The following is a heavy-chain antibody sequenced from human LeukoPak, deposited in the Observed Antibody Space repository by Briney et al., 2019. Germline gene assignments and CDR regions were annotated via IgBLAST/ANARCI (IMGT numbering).Heavy chain of an antibody. Sequence: PSETLSLTCTVSGGSISSYYWSWIRQPPGKGLEWIGYIYTSGSTNYNPSLKSRVTISVDTSKNQFSLKLSSVTAADTAVYYCARLRQQQLVSGNYYYYGMDVWGQGTTVTVSS. V-gene: IGHV4-4*09. CDR1: GGSISSYY. J-gene: IGHJ6*02. CDR3: ARLRQQQLVSGNYYYYGMDV. CDR2: IYTSGST. D-gene: IGHD6-13*01.